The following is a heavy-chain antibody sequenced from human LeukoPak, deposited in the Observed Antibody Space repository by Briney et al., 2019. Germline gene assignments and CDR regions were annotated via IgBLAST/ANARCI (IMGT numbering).Heavy chain of an antibody. CDR2: ISGSGGST. V-gene: IGHV3-23*01. CDR3: AKDFLWRRTVTTLDFDY. J-gene: IGHJ4*02. Sequence: QPGRSLRLSCAASGFTFSSYAMSWVRQAPGKGLEWVSAISGSGGSTYYADSVKGRFTISRDNSKNTLYLQMNSLRAEDTAVYYCAKDFLWRRTVTTLDFDYWGQGTLVTVSS. D-gene: IGHD4-17*01. CDR1: GFTFSSYA.